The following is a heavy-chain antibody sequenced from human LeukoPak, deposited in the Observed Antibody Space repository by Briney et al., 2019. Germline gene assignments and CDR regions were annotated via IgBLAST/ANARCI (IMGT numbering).Heavy chain of an antibody. J-gene: IGHJ6*02. V-gene: IGHV4-38-2*02. CDR1: GFTVSSNY. D-gene: IGHD3-22*01. CDR2: IYQGGTT. CDR3: ARDSSGYYYGMDV. Sequence: GSLRLSCAASGFTVSSNYMSWVRQPPGKGLEWIGSIYQGGTTSYNPSLKSRVTISVDTSKNQFSLKLSSVTAADTAVYYCARDSSGYYYGMDVWGQGTTVTVSS.